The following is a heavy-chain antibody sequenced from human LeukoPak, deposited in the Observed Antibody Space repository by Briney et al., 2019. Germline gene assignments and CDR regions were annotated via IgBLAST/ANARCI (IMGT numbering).Heavy chain of an antibody. CDR2: ISGSGGST. Sequence: GGSLRLSCAASGFTFSSYAMSWVRQAPGKGLEWVSAISGSGGSTYYADSVKGRFTISRDNSKNTLYLQTNSLRAEDTAVYYCAKDPFGVVIGSFDYWGQGTLVTVSS. J-gene: IGHJ4*02. D-gene: IGHD3-3*01. V-gene: IGHV3-23*01. CDR1: GFTFSSYA. CDR3: AKDPFGVVIGSFDY.